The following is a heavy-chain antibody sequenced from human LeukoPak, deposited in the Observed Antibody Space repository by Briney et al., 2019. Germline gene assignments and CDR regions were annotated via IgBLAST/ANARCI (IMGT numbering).Heavy chain of an antibody. V-gene: IGHV1-3*01. CDR2: INAGNGNT. J-gene: IGHJ4*02. CDR1: GYTFTSYA. CDR3: ARARQWLAYFDY. Sequence: KPGASVKVSCKASGYTFTSYAMHWVRQAPGQRLEWMGWINAGNGNTKYSQKFQGRVTITRDTSASTAYMELSSVRSEDTAVYYCARARQWLAYFDYWGQGTLVTVSS. D-gene: IGHD6-19*01.